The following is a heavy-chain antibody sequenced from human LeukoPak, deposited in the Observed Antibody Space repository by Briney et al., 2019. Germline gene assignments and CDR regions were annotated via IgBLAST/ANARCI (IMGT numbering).Heavy chain of an antibody. Sequence: ASVKVSCKASGYTFTSNYMHWVRQAPGQGLEWMGLINPSGSSTLYAQKFQGRVTMTRDMSTTTDYMELSSLRSEDTAVYYCARNRGGATGFNYYYMDVWGKGTTVTISS. CDR1: GYTFTSNY. D-gene: IGHD2-15*01. CDR2: INPSGSST. V-gene: IGHV1-46*01. J-gene: IGHJ6*03. CDR3: ARNRGGATGFNYYYMDV.